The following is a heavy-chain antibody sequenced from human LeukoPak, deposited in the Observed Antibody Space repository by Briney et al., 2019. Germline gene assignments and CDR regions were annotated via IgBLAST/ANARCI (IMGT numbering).Heavy chain of an antibody. D-gene: IGHD6-13*01. CDR1: GFTFSRYW. J-gene: IGHJ6*04. Sequence: GASLRLSCAASGFTFSRYWMHWVRQAPGKGLVWVSRINSVGSSTSYADSVKGRFTISRDNAKNTLYLQMNNLRAEDTAVYYCARDRGSSCLDVWGKGTTVTVSS. V-gene: IGHV3-74*01. CDR2: INSVGSST. CDR3: ARDRGSSCLDV.